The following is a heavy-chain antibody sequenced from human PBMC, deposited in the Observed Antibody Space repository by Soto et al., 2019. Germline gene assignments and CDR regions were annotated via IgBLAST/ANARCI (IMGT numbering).Heavy chain of an antibody. CDR3: TTDIPRAMVTNAFDI. Sequence: GGSLRLSCAASGFTFSNAWMSWVRQAPGKGLEWVGRIKSKTDGGTTDYAAPVKGRFTISRDDSKNTLYLQMNSLKTEDTAVYYCTTDIPRAMVTNAFDIWGQGTMVTVSS. J-gene: IGHJ3*02. V-gene: IGHV3-15*01. CDR2: IKSKTDGGTT. D-gene: IGHD5-18*01. CDR1: GFTFSNAW.